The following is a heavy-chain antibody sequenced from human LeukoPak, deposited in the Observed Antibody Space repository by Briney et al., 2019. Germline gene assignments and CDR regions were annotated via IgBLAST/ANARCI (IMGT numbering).Heavy chain of an antibody. J-gene: IGHJ4*02. D-gene: IGHD3-22*01. CDR2: ISGSGGST. CDR3: ARGYYYDSSGYNFDY. CDR1: GFTFSSYA. V-gene: IGHV3-23*01. Sequence: GGSLRLSCAASGFTFSSYAMSWVRQAPGKGLEWVSAISGSGGSTYYADSVKGRFTISRDNSKNTLYLQMNSLRAKDTAVYYCARGYYYDSSGYNFDYWGQGTLVTVSS.